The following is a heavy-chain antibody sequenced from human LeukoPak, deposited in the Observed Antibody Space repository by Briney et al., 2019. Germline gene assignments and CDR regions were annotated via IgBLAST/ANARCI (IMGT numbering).Heavy chain of an antibody. CDR2: INSDGSST. CDR1: GFTFSNYW. Sequence: AGGSLRLSCAASGFTFSNYWMHWVRQAPGKGLVWVSRINSDGSSTSYADSVKGRFTISRDNAKNTLYLQVNSLRSEDTGIYYCAKDWFTSTWHYSDYWGQGTLVTVSS. J-gene: IGHJ4*02. CDR3: AKDWFTSTWHYSDY. D-gene: IGHD2-2*01. V-gene: IGHV3-74*01.